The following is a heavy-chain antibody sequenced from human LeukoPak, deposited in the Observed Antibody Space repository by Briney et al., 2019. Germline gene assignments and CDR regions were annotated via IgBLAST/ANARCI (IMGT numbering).Heavy chain of an antibody. Sequence: PGGSLRLSCAASGFTVSRNYMTWVRQAPGKGLEWVSVIYSGGGTYYADYVRGRFTISRENSKNTVYLQMNSLRTYDRAGSHWANNEQFGTMGRYYFDHWGQGSLVTVSS. D-gene: IGHD6-6*01. J-gene: IGHJ4*02. CDR3: ANNEQFGTMGRYYFDH. V-gene: IGHV3-66*01. CDR1: GFTVSRNY. CDR2: IYSGGGT.